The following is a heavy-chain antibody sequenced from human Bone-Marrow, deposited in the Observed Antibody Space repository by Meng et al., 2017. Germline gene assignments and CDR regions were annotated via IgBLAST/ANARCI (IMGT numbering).Heavy chain of an antibody. CDR1: GYPFTSYY. Sequence: ASVKVSCKASGYPFTSYYMHWVRQAPGQGLEWMGWISAYNGNTNYAQKLQGRVTMTTDTSTSTAYMELRSLRSDDTAVYYCARDNPCSGGSCAHYYYYYGMDVWGQGTTVTVSS. D-gene: IGHD2-15*01. J-gene: IGHJ6*02. CDR3: ARDNPCSGGSCAHYYYYYGMDV. V-gene: IGHV1-18*04. CDR2: ISAYNGNT.